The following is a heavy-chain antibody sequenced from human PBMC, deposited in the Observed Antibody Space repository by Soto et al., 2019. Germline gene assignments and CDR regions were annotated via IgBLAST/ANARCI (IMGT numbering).Heavy chain of an antibody. Sequence: HPGGSLRLSFAASGFTFSSDWRSWVSQAPGKGLEWVANIKQDGSEKYYVDSVKGRFTISRDNAKNSLYLQMNSLRAEDTAVYYCARRSRIAARPGGGYYFDYWGQGTLVTVSS. V-gene: IGHV3-7*05. CDR3: ARRSRIAARPGGGYYFDY. D-gene: IGHD6-6*01. J-gene: IGHJ4*02. CDR1: GFTFSSDW. CDR2: IKQDGSEK.